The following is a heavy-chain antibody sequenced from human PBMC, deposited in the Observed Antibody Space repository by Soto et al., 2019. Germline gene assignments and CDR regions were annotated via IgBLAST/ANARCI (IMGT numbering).Heavy chain of an antibody. Sequence: PGGSLRLSCAASGFTFSSYAMSWVRQAPGKGLEWVSAISGSGGSTYYADSVKGRFTISRDNSKNTLYLQMNSLRAEDTAVYYCAKVQGSRKLATYDYWGQGTLVTVSS. V-gene: IGHV3-23*01. CDR3: AKVQGSRKLATYDY. CDR1: GFTFSSYA. J-gene: IGHJ4*02. D-gene: IGHD6-6*01. CDR2: ISGSGGST.